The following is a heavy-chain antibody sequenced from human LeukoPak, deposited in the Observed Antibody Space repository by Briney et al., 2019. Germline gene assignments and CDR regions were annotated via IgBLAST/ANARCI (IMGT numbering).Heavy chain of an antibody. CDR3: ASDRSFDKGPLDY. V-gene: IGHV1-2*04. Sequence: ASVKVSCTASGYTFTGYYMHWVRQAPGQGLEWMGWINPNSGDTKYAQKFQGWVTMTRDTSISTAYMELSRLTSDDTAVYYCASDRSFDKGPLDYWGQGTLVIVSS. CDR2: INPNSGDT. CDR1: GYTFTGYY. D-gene: IGHD3-22*01. J-gene: IGHJ4*02.